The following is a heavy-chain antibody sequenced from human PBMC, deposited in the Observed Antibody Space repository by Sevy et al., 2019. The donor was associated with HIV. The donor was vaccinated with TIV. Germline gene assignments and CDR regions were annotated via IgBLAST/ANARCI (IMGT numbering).Heavy chain of an antibody. D-gene: IGHD2-15*01. Sequence: SETLSLTCTVSRDSISSSSYFWGWIRQPPGKGLEWIGTGYFSGSTYYNVSLKSRVTISVDTSKSQFSLKLSSVTAADTAVYYCARHHCSVSACYLFDYWGQGILVTVSS. CDR2: GYFSGST. CDR3: ARHHCSVSACYLFDY. CDR1: RDSISSSSYF. J-gene: IGHJ4*02. V-gene: IGHV4-39*01.